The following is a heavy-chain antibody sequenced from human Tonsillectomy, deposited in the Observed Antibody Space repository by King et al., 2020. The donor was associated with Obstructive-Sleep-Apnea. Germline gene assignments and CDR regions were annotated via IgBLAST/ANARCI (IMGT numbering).Heavy chain of an antibody. Sequence: QLVQSGGGVVQPGRSLRLSCQPSEFTFSSYSMHWVRQAPGKGLEWVALISYEGSNKHYADSVKGRFTISRDNFRSTLYLHMNSLRPEDTAVYYCVRELGLGGYWGQGTLVSVSS. J-gene: IGHJ4*02. CDR1: EFTFSSYS. CDR3: VRELGLGGY. D-gene: IGHD3-10*01. CDR2: ISYEGSNK. V-gene: IGHV3-30*14.